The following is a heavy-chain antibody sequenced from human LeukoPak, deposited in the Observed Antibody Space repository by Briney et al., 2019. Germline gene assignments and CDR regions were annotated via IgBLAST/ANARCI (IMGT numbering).Heavy chain of an antibody. D-gene: IGHD2-15*01. CDR2: IYYSGSA. Sequence: TAESLSLTRLVAGGSISNYYWSWIRQPPGKGLEWIGYIYYSGSATYNPSLKSRVTISVDTSKNQLSLKLSSVTAADTAVYYCARPPPCSLKTFDYWGQGTLVTVSS. CDR3: ARPPPCSLKTFDY. V-gene: IGHV4-59*01. J-gene: IGHJ4*02. CDR1: GGSISNYY.